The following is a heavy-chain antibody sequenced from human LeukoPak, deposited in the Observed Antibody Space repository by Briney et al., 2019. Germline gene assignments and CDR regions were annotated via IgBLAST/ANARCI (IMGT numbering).Heavy chain of an antibody. J-gene: IGHJ4*02. CDR3: ARETPGYYYGSGSSSPFDY. V-gene: IGHV4-39*07. Sequence: SETLSLTCTVSGASINNSSYYWGWIRQPPGKGLEWTGSIYYSGKTYYNPSLKSRVSISVDTSKNQFSLKLSSVTAADTAVYYCARETPGYYYGSGSSSPFDYWGQGTLVTVSS. CDR1: GASINNSSYY. CDR2: IYYSGKT. D-gene: IGHD3-10*01.